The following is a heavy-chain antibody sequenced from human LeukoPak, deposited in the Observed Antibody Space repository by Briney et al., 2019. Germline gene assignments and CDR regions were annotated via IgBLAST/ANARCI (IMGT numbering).Heavy chain of an antibody. J-gene: IGHJ6*02. CDR1: GGSISSYY. Sequence: SETLSLTCTVSGGSISSYYWSWIRQPPGQGLGWIGYIYYSGSTNYNPSLKSRVTISVDTSKNQFSLKLSSVTAADTAVYYCARGGYYGSGSYYRDYYYYYGMDVWGQGTTVTVSS. CDR2: IYYSGST. V-gene: IGHV4-59*01. D-gene: IGHD3-10*01. CDR3: ARGGYYGSGSYYRDYYYYYGMDV.